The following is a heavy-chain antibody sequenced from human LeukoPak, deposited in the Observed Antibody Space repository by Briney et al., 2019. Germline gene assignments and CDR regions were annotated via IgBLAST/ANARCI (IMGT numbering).Heavy chain of an antibody. CDR2: INTNTGNP. CDR3: ARTRISGFVVVPAAIRGWFDP. V-gene: IGHV7-4-1*02. J-gene: IGHJ5*02. CDR1: GYTFTSYA. D-gene: IGHD2-2*01. Sequence: ASVKVSCKASGYTFTSYAMNWVRQAPGQGLEWMGWINTNTGNPTYAQGFTGRFVFSLDTAVSTAHLQISSLKAEDTAVYYCARTRISGFVVVPAAIRGWFDPWGQGTLVTVSS.